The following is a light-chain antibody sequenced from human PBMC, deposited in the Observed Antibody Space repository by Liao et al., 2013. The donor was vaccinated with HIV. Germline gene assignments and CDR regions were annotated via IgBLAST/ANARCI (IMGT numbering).Light chain of an antibody. Sequence: SYELTQPPSVSVSPGQTARIACSGNKLGDKIVSWYQVKPGQSPQVVIYQDTYRPSGIPERFSGSNSGNTATLTISGTQPTDEADYYCQAWDRNTAIFGGGTKLTVL. J-gene: IGLJ2*01. V-gene: IGLV3-1*01. CDR2: QDT. CDR1: KLGDKI. CDR3: QAWDRNTAI.